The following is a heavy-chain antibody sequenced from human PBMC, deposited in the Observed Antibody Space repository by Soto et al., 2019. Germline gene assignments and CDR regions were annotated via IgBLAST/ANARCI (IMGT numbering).Heavy chain of an antibody. Sequence: SETLSLTCAVYGGSFSGYYWSWIRQPPGKGLEWIGEINHSGSTNYNPSLKSRVTISVDTSRNQFSLKLSSVTAADTAVYYCARGQDYDILTGYYLVYWGQGTLVTVSS. CDR2: INHSGST. D-gene: IGHD3-9*01. CDR1: GGSFSGYY. V-gene: IGHV4-34*01. J-gene: IGHJ4*02. CDR3: ARGQDYDILTGYYLVY.